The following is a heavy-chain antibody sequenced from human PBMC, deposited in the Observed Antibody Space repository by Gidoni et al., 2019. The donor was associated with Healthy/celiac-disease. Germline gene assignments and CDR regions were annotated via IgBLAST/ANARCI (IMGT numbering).Heavy chain of an antibody. D-gene: IGHD5-18*01. Sequence: QVQLQQWGAGLLKPSETLSLTCAVYGGSFSGYYWSWIRQPPGKGLEWIGEINHSGSTNYNPSLKSRVTISVDTSKNQFSLKLSSVTAADTAVYYCARVLSGYGWLGAFDIWGQGTMVTVSS. CDR3: ARVLSGYGWLGAFDI. CDR1: GGSFSGYY. CDR2: INHSGST. V-gene: IGHV4-34*01. J-gene: IGHJ3*02.